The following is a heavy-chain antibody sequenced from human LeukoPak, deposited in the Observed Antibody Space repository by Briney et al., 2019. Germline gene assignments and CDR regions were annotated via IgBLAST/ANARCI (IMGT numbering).Heavy chain of an antibody. D-gene: IGHD5-12*01. V-gene: IGHV1-69*01. CDR2: TIPIFGTA. CDR1: GGTFSSYA. J-gene: IGHJ4*02. CDR3: ARRGGYDPGLLDY. Sequence: GSSVKVSCKASGGTFSSYAISWVRQAPGQGLEWVGGTIPIFGTANYAQKFQGRVTITADESTSTAYMELSSLRSEDTAVYYCARRGGYDPGLLDYWGQGTLVTVSS.